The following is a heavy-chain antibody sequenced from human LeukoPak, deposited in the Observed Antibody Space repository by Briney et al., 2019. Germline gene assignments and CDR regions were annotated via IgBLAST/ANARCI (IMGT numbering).Heavy chain of an antibody. CDR1: GGSLSGYY. V-gene: IGHV4-34*01. CDR3: ARGDSYYYGSGSYRVLDY. D-gene: IGHD3-10*01. J-gene: IGHJ4*02. Sequence: PSEPLSLPCAVYGGSLSGYYWSWIRQPPGKGLEWIGQINHSGSTNYNPSLKSRVTISVDTSKNQFSLKLSSVTAADTAVYYCARGDSYYYGSGSYRVLDYWGQGTLVTVPS. CDR2: INHSGST.